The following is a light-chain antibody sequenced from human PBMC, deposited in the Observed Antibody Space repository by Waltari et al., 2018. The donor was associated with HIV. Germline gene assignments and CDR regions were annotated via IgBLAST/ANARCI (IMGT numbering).Light chain of an antibody. CDR3: SSYTATTAIL. V-gene: IGLV2-14*01. CDR2: EVT. Sequence: QSVLTPPASVSGSPGQSLTISCTGTHSDVGGYGYVSWYQHHPGKAPKLLIYEVTHRPSGISSRFSGSKSGNTASMTISGLQAEDEADYYCSSYTATTAILFGGGTKVTVL. CDR1: HSDVGGYGY. J-gene: IGLJ3*02.